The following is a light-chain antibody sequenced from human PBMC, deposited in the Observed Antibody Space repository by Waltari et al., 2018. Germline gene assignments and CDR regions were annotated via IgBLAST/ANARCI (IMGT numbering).Light chain of an antibody. J-gene: IGLJ3*02. CDR1: SGHSSNV. CDR2: VNSDGSH. V-gene: IGLV4-69*01. Sequence: QLVLPQSPSPSATLGPSVKLTCTLSSGHSSNVITWLQQQPEKGPRYLMKVNSDGSHSKGDKIPDRFSGSSSGAEHYLTISSPQSEDEADYYCQTGGHGTWVFGGGTKLTVL. CDR3: QTGGHGTWV.